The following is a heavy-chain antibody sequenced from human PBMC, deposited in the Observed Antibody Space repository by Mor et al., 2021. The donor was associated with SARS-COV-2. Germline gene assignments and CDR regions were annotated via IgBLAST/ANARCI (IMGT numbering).Heavy chain of an antibody. Sequence: GWVAVIWFDGSHKNFADSVKGRFTISRDNSKNTLYLQMNSLRAEDTAVYYCARMAYYDSSGLTDYYYYMDVWGKGTTVTVSS. V-gene: IGHV3-33*01. CDR3: ARMAYYDSSGLTDYYYYMDV. CDR2: IWFDGSHK. D-gene: IGHD3-22*01. J-gene: IGHJ6*03.